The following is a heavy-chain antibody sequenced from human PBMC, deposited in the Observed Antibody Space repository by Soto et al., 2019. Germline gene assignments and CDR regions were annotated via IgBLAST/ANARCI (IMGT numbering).Heavy chain of an antibody. CDR3: ARGGGNSCASDY. Sequence: GGSLRLSCVASGFTFNSFSMNWVRQAPGEWLEWVSSITSSSTYVFYADSVKGRFTISRDNAKNSLYLQMNSLRAEDSAVYYCARGGGNSCASDYCGQGTLVTVSS. V-gene: IGHV3-21*01. J-gene: IGHJ4*02. CDR2: ITSSSTYV. CDR1: GFTFNSFS. D-gene: IGHD1-1*01.